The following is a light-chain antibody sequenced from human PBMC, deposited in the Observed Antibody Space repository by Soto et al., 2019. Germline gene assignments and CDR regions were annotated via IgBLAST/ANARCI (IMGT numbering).Light chain of an antibody. J-gene: IGKJ5*01. Sequence: DIVMTQSPDSLAVSLSERATINCKSSQSVLYSSNNKNYLAWYQQKPGQPPKLLISWASTRESGVPDRFSGSGSGTDFTLTISSLQAEDVAVYYCQQYYSAPHTFGQGTRLEIK. CDR1: QSVLYSSNNKNY. CDR2: WAS. V-gene: IGKV4-1*01. CDR3: QQYYSAPHT.